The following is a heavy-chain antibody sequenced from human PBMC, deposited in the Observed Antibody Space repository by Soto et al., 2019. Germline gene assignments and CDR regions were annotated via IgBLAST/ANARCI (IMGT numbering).Heavy chain of an antibody. CDR2: ISSGGSDR. CDR3: ARAPANYYYYGMAV. CDR1: GFTFSSYE. V-gene: IGHV3-48*03. J-gene: IGHJ6*02. Sequence: EVQVVESGGGLVQPGGSLRLSCAASGFTFSSYEMNWVRQAPGKGLEWVSYISSGGSDRYYAVSVRGRFTISRGNAKNSLYLQMNSLRAEDTGVYYCARAPANYYYYGMAVWGQGTTVTVSS.